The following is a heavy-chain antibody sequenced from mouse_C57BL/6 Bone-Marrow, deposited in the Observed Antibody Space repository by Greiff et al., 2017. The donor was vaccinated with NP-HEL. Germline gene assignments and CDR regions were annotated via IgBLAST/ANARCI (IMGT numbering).Heavy chain of an antibody. V-gene: IGHV1-61*01. Sequence: VQLQQPGAELVRPGSSVKLSCKASGYTFTSYWMDWVKQRPGQGLEWIGNIYPSDSETHYNQKFKDKATLTVDKSSSTAYMQLSSLTSEDSAVYYGAGHYSNSPFDYWGKGTTLTVSS. J-gene: IGHJ2*01. CDR1: GYTFTSYW. CDR2: IYPSDSET. D-gene: IGHD2-5*01. CDR3: AGHYSNSPFDY.